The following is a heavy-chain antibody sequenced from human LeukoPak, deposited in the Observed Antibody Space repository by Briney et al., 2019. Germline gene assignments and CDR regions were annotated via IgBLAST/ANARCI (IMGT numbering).Heavy chain of an antibody. J-gene: IGHJ6*03. CDR3: AKRIVGVGYYYYMDV. CDR1: GFTFSSYA. V-gene: IGHV3-23*01. Sequence: GGSLRLSCAASGFTFSSYAMSWVRQAPGKGLEWVSAISGSGGSTHYAGSVKGRFTISRDNSKNTLYLQMNSLRAEDTAVYYCAKRIVGVGYYYYMDVWGKGTTVTVSS. CDR2: ISGSGGST. D-gene: IGHD3-3*01.